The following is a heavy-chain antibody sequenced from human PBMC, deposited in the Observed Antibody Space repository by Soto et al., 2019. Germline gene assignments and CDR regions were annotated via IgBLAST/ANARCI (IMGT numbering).Heavy chain of an antibody. J-gene: IGHJ3*02. CDR3: ARVDYGDYFNAFDI. CDR1: GGTFSSYT. V-gene: IGHV1-69*02. D-gene: IGHD4-17*01. Sequence: GASVEVSCTASGGTFSSYTISWVRQAPGQGLEWMGRIIPILGIANYAQKFQGRVTITADKSTGTAYMELSSLRSEDTAVYYCARVDYGDYFNAFDIWGQGTMVTVSS. CDR2: IIPILGIA.